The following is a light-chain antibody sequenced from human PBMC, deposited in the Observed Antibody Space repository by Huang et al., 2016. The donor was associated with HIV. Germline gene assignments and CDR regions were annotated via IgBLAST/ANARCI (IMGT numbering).Light chain of an antibody. CDR1: QDISKY. J-gene: IGKJ4*01. Sequence: DIQMTQSPSSLSASVGDRVTITCQASQDISKYLSWYQQKPGKAPKLLIDDASNLEVGVPSSFSGSGSGTDFTFTISSLQPDDIATYYCQHYDSLPPAFGGGTKVEIK. V-gene: IGKV1-33*01. CDR3: QHYDSLPPA. CDR2: DAS.